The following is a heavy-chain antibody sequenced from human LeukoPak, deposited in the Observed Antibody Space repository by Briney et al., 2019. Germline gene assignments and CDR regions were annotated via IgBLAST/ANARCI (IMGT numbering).Heavy chain of an antibody. CDR1: GFTFSSYW. V-gene: IGHV3-7*01. Sequence: PGGSLRLSCAASGFTFSSYWMSWVRQAPGKGLEWVANIKQDGSEKYYVDSVQGRFTVSRDNAKNSLYLQLESLRAEDTGVYYCVRVIVVVPSKFDYFDYWGQGTPVTVSS. CDR3: VRVIVVVPSKFDYFDY. CDR2: IKQDGSEK. J-gene: IGHJ4*02. D-gene: IGHD2-15*01.